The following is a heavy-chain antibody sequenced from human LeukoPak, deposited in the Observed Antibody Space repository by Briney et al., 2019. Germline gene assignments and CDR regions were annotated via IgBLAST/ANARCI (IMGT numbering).Heavy chain of an antibody. D-gene: IGHD1-20*01. V-gene: IGHV3-33*01. Sequence: PGRSLRLSCAASGFNFSSYGMHWVRQGLGKGLEWVAVIWYDGGNHYYADSVRGRFTISRDNSKNTLHLQMNSLRADDTAIYYCARDPEYAGISGNFDIWGQGSLVTVSS. J-gene: IGHJ4*02. CDR2: IWYDGGNH. CDR3: ARDPEYAGISGNFDI. CDR1: GFNFSSYG.